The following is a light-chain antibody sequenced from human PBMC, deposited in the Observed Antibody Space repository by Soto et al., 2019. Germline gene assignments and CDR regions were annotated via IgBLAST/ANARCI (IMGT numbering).Light chain of an antibody. CDR3: QQYNDWPRT. Sequence: AIQMTQSPSSLSASVGDRVTITCRASQGIRNDLGWYQQKPGKAPKLLIYAASNLQSGVPSRFSGSGSGTDFTLTISTLQSEDVAVYFCQQYNDWPRTFGGGTKVDI. V-gene: IGKV1-6*01. CDR2: AAS. CDR1: QGIRND. J-gene: IGKJ4*01.